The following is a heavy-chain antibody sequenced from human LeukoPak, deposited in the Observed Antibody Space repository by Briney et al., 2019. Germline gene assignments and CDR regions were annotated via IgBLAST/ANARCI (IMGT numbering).Heavy chain of an antibody. J-gene: IGHJ4*02. CDR1: GYTFTGYY. CDR3: ARGPSRDGYNPLYDY. Sequence: ASVKVSCKASGYTFTGYYMHWVRQAPGQGLEWMGWISAYNGNTNYAQKLQGRVTMTTDTSTSTAYMELRSLRSDDTAVYYCARGPSRDGYNPLYDYWGQGTLVTVSS. CDR2: ISAYNGNT. D-gene: IGHD5-24*01. V-gene: IGHV1-18*04.